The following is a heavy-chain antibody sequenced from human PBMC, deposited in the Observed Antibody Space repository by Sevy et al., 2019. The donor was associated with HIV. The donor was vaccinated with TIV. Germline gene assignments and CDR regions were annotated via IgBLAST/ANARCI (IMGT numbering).Heavy chain of an antibody. Sequence: GGSLRLSCAASGFTFSNYAMSWVRQAPGKGLEWVSTFSFGCGKINYADSVKGRFTSSRDNSKNTQYLQMNSLRAEDTALYYCAREGCSKPHDYWGQGTLVTVSS. J-gene: IGHJ4*02. V-gene: IGHV3-23*01. CDR3: AREGCSKPHDY. D-gene: IGHD2-2*01. CDR1: GFTFSNYA. CDR2: FSFGCGKI.